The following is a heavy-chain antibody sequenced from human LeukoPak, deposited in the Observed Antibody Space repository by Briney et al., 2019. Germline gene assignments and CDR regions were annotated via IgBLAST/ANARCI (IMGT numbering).Heavy chain of an antibody. V-gene: IGHV4-59*01. CDR2: ISYSGST. D-gene: IGHD2-2*01. J-gene: IGHJ4*02. Sequence: SETLSLTCTVSGGSMYSYYWGWIRQPPGKGLEWIGYISYSGSTNYNPSLKSRVTIMADTSKNQFSLRLSSVTAADTAVYYCARGPAAYDYWGQGTLVTVSS. CDR3: ARGPAAYDY. CDR1: GGSMYSYY.